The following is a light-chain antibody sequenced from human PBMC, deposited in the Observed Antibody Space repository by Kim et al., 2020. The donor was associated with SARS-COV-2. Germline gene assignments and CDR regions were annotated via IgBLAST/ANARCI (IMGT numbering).Light chain of an antibody. CDR2: GAS. CDR1: QSVSSN. Sequence: EIVMTQSPATLSVSPGERATLSCRASQSVSSNLAWYQQKPGQAPRLIIYGASTRATGIPARFSGSGSGTEFTLTISSLQSEDFAVYYCQQYNNWPGTFGGGTKVDIK. J-gene: IGKJ4*01. V-gene: IGKV3-15*01. CDR3: QQYNNWPGT.